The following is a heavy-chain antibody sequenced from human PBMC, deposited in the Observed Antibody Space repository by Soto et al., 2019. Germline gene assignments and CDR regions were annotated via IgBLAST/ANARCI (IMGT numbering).Heavy chain of an antibody. Sequence: EVQLVESGGGLVQPGRSLRLSCAASGFTFDDYAMHWVRQAPGKGLEWVSDISWNGDSTGYADSVKGRFTISRDNAKNSLYLQMNSLRAEDTALYYCVKVAGGLRFSFDMWGQGTMVTVS. J-gene: IGHJ3*02. D-gene: IGHD3-10*01. CDR3: VKVAGGLRFSFDM. CDR1: GFTFDDYA. V-gene: IGHV3-9*01. CDR2: ISWNGDST.